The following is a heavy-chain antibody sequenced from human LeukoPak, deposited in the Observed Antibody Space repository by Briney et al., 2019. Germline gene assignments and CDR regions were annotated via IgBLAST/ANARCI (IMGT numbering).Heavy chain of an antibody. D-gene: IGHD3-3*01. CDR3: ARGTRITIFGRAQDMGHNWFDH. V-gene: IGHV4-34*01. CDR2: INHSGST. J-gene: IGHJ5*02. Sequence: SETLSLTCAVYGGSFSGYYWSWIRQPPGKGLEWIGEINHSGSTNYNPSLKSRVTISVDTSKNQFSLKLGSVTAADTAVYYCARGTRITIFGRAQDMGHNWFDHWGQGTLVTVSS. CDR1: GGSFSGYY.